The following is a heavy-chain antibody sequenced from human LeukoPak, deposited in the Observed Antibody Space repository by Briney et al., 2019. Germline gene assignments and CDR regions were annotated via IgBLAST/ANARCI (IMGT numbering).Heavy chain of an antibody. V-gene: IGHV3-21*01. CDR3: ARVGQEQAYYYYGMDV. CDR2: ISSSSSYI. Sequence: PGGSLRLSCAASGFTFSSYSMNWVRQAPGRGLEWVSSISSSSSYIYYADSVKGRFTISRDNAKNSLYLQMNSLRAEDTAVYYCARVGQEQAYYYYGMDVWGQGTTVTVSS. D-gene: IGHD1-26*01. CDR1: GFTFSSYS. J-gene: IGHJ6*02.